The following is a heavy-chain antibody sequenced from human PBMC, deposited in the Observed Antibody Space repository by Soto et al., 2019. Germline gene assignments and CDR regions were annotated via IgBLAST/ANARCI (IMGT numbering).Heavy chain of an antibody. CDR3: ARASGSYYTGAVDI. J-gene: IGHJ3*02. CDR2: INPNSGGT. CDR1: GYTFTGYY. Sequence: ASVKISCKASGYTFTGYYMHWVRQAPGQGLEWMGWINPNSGGTNYAQKFQGWVTMTRDTSINTAYMELSRLRYDDTAVYYCARASGSYYTGAVDIWGQGTMVTVSS. D-gene: IGHD1-26*01. V-gene: IGHV1-2*04.